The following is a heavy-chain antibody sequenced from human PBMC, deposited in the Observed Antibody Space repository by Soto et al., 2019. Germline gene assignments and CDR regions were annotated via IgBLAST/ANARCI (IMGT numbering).Heavy chain of an antibody. V-gene: IGHV4-31*03. D-gene: IGHD5-18*01. CDR2: IYYSGST. J-gene: IGHJ6*02. CDR1: GGTISSGGYS. CDR3: ARXNIQLWPTGDYYYGMDV. Sequence: PSERMSITCTFSGGTISSGGYSWRWIRQHPGKGLEWIGYIYYSGSTYYNPSLKSRVTISVDTSKNQFSLKLSSVTAADTVVYYCARXNIQLWPTGDYYYGMDVRGQGTTVTVSS.